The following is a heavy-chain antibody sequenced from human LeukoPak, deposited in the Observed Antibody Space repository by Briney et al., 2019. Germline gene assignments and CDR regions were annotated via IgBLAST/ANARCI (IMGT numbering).Heavy chain of an antibody. CDR2: INPSGGST. CDR3: ASKDTSGWHEEA. CDR1: GYTFTTYY. V-gene: IGHV1-46*01. J-gene: IGHJ5*02. Sequence: ASVKVSCKASGYTFTTYYMHWVRQAPGQGLEWMGVINPSGGSTSYAQRFQGRITMTRDTSTSTVYVELSSLRSEDTAVYYCASKDTSGWHEEAWGQGTLVTVSS. D-gene: IGHD6-19*01.